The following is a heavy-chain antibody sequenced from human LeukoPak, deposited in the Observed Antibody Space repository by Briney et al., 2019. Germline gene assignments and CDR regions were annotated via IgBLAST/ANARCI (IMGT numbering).Heavy chain of an antibody. CDR3: TKDIGRRIFGVAYDAFHI. V-gene: IGHV3-30*02. Sequence: GGSLRLSCVASGFIFSDFDVHWVRQAPGKGLEWVASMRNDGSQIYYAESVKGRFTISRDNSKNSLYVEMSSLRVEDTAMYYCTKDIGRRIFGVAYDAFHIWGQGTMVAVSS. CDR1: GFIFSDFD. CDR2: MRNDGSQI. D-gene: IGHD3-3*01. J-gene: IGHJ3*02.